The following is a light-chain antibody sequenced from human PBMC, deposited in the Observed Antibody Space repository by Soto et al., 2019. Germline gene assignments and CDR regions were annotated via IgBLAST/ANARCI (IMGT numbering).Light chain of an antibody. CDR2: KAS. V-gene: IGKV1-5*03. Sequence: DIQMTQSPSTLSASVGDRVTITCRASQSISSWLAWYQQKPGKAPKLLIYKASSLESGVPSRFSGSGSGTEFTLTISSLQPDDFATYYCQQYNGYSQTFGQGTRWISN. J-gene: IGKJ1*01. CDR1: QSISSW. CDR3: QQYNGYSQT.